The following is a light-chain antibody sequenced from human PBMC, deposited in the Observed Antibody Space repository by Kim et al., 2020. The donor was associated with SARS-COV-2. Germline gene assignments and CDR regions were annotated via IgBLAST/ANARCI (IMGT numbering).Light chain of an antibody. J-gene: IGLJ2*01. CDR3: QVWECTTTL. CDR1: RLENKF. CDR2: QDE. V-gene: IGLV3-1*01. Sequence: SLSPGKTASLTCSGDRLENKFVCLDTKKAGQSPVVVMYQDERRASGIPERFSGSKSGNTATLTHRRTEARDEAIYYCQVWECTTTLFGRGTQLTVL.